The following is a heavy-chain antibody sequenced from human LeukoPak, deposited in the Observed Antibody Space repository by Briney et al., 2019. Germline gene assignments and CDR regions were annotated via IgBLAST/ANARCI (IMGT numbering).Heavy chain of an antibody. J-gene: IGHJ4*02. Sequence: PGGSLRLSCAASGFTFSSYSMNWVRQAPGKGLEWVSSISSSSSYIYYADSVKGRFTISRDNAKNSLYLQTNSLRAEDTAVYYCARDPTGSSSWDDYWGQGTLVTVSS. V-gene: IGHV3-21*01. CDR3: ARDPTGSSSWDDY. CDR1: GFTFSSYS. CDR2: ISSSSSYI. D-gene: IGHD6-13*01.